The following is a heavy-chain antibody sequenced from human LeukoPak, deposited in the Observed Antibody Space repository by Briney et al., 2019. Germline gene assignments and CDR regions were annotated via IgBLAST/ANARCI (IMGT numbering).Heavy chain of an antibody. CDR1: DYTFTSYG. CDR2: ISAYNGNT. J-gene: IGHJ5*02. Sequence: ASVKVSCKASDYTFTSYGISWVRQAPGQGLEWMGWISAYNGNTNYAQKLQGRVTMTTDTSTSTAYMELRSLRSDDTAVYYCARYYDYGDSYNWFDPWGQGTLVTVSS. D-gene: IGHD4-17*01. CDR3: ARYYDYGDSYNWFDP. V-gene: IGHV1-18*01.